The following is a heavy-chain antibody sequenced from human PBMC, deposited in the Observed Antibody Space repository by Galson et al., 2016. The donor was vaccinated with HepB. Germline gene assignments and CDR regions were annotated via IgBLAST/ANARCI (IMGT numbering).Heavy chain of an antibody. J-gene: IGHJ4*02. CDR2: ISSSSTYI. V-gene: IGHV3-21*01. D-gene: IGHD1-26*01. CDR1: GFTFSSQS. Sequence: SLRLSCAASGFTFSSQSMNWVRQAPGKGLEWVSSISSSSTYIYYADSVRGRFTISSDNAKNSVYLQMNSLRAADTAVYYCATTVGHWGQGTLITVSS. CDR3: ATTVGH.